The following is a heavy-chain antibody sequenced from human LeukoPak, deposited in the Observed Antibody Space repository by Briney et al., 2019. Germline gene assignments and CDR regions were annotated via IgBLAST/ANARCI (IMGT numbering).Heavy chain of an antibody. CDR2: ISSSSSTI. V-gene: IGHV3-48*01. CDR3: ARKGSASDY. CDR1: GFTFSNYN. D-gene: IGHD2-15*01. Sequence: GGSLRLSCAASGFTFSNYNMNWVRQIPGKGLEWVSYISSSSSTIYYADSVKGRFTISRDNAKNSLYLQMNSLRAEDTAVYYCARKGSASDYWGQGTLVTVSS. J-gene: IGHJ4*02.